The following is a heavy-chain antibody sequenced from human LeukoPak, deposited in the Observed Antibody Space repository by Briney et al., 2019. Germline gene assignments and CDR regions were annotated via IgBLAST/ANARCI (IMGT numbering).Heavy chain of an antibody. CDR3: VRRRVGVAPASDM. Sequence: GGSLRLSCAAFGFTFSDHAMDWVRQAPGEGLEWVARCRGKTNSYGTEYAASVKGRFTISRDDSKNSLYLQMNSLKTEDTAVYYCVRRRVGVAPASDMWGQGTTVTVSS. D-gene: IGHD1-26*01. CDR2: CRGKTNSYGT. V-gene: IGHV3-72*01. J-gene: IGHJ3*02. CDR1: GFTFSDHA.